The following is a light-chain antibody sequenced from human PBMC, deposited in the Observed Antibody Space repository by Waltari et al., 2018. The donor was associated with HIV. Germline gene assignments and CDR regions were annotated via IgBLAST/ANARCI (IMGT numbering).Light chain of an antibody. V-gene: IGLV2-23*02. Sequence: QSALTQPASVSGSPGQSTTIPCTGTYSDFGVYNFVSWYQQHPGKAPKLMIYDVSKRPSGVATRFSGSKSGNTASLTISGLQAEDEADYYCCSYAGSSTSYVVFGGGTKLTVL. CDR3: CSYAGSSTSYVV. CDR2: DVS. CDR1: YSDFGVYNF. J-gene: IGLJ2*01.